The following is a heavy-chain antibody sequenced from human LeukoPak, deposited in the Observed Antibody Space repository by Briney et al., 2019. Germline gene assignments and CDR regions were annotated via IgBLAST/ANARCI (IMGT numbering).Heavy chain of an antibody. J-gene: IGHJ5*02. D-gene: IGHD3-10*01. V-gene: IGHV6-1*01. Sequence: SQTLSLTCAISGDSVSSNSAAWNWIRQSPSRGLEWLGRTYYRSKWYNDYAVSVKSRITINPDTSKNQFSLQLNSVTPEDTAVYYCARGPMVRGVIIRWGVCWFDPWGQGTLVTVSS. CDR1: GDSVSSNSAA. CDR2: TYYRSKWYN. CDR3: ARGPMVRGVIIRWGVCWFDP.